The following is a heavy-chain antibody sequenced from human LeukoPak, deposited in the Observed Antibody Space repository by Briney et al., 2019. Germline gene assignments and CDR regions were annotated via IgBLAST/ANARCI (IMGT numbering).Heavy chain of an antibody. CDR1: GYTFTSYA. Sequence: ASVKVSCKASGYTFTSYAMNWVRQAPGQGLEWMGWINPNSGGTNYAQKLQGRVTMTRDTSISTAYMELSRLRSDDTAVYYCARGMDLPNTYYDIWTGFAVAVWFDRWGQGTLVTVSS. CDR3: ARGMDLPNTYYDIWTGFAVAVWFDR. D-gene: IGHD3-9*01. V-gene: IGHV1-2*02. CDR2: INPNSGGT. J-gene: IGHJ5*02.